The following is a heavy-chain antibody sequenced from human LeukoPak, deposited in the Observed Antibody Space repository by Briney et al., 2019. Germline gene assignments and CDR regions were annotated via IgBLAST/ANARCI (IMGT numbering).Heavy chain of an antibody. CDR2: IKSKADGETI. CDR3: STLTSRGLSDS. D-gene: IGHD1-20*01. V-gene: IGHV3-15*07. Sequence: GGSLRLSCAASGFTFTNAWMNWVRQAPGKGLEWVGRIKSKADGETIDYAAPVKGRFTFSRDDSKNMLYLQMSSLKSEDTAVYYCSTLTSRGLSDSWGQGTLVTVSS. CDR1: GFTFTNAW. J-gene: IGHJ4*02.